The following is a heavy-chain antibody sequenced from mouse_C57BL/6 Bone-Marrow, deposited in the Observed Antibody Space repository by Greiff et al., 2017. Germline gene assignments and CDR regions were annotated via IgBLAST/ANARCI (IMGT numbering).Heavy chain of an antibody. CDR2: IYPGSGNT. D-gene: IGHD1-1*01. Sequence: VQLQQSGAELVRPGASVKLSCKASGYTFTDYYINWVKQRPGQGLEWIARIYPGSGNTYYNEKFKGKATLTAEKSSSTAYMQLSSLTSEDSAVYFCANSYYYGSSYDWCAYWGQGTLVTVSA. CDR3: ANSYYYGSSYDWCAY. V-gene: IGHV1-76*01. J-gene: IGHJ3*01. CDR1: GYTFTDYY.